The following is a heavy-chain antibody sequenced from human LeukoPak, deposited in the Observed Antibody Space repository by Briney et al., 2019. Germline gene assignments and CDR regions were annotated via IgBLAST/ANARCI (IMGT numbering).Heavy chain of an antibody. V-gene: IGHV4-61*02. CDR2: IYTSGST. CDR3: ATDNYYYYGLDV. CDR1: GGSITKGNYY. J-gene: IGHJ6*02. Sequence: SQTQSLTCTVSGGSITKGNYYWNWIRQPAREGLDWIGRIYTSGSTNYNPSLNSRVTISLDTSKNQFSLRLSSVTAADTAVYYCATDNYYYYGLDVWGQGTRVTISS.